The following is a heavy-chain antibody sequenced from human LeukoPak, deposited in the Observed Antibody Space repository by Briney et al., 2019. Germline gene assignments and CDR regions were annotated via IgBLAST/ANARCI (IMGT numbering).Heavy chain of an antibody. Sequence: GESLKISCKGSGYSFTSYWIGWVRQMPGKGPEWMGIIYPGDSDTRYSPSFQGQVTISADKSISTAYLQWSSLKASDTAMYYCARSTDYYDSSGYYYWFDPWGQGTLVTVSS. D-gene: IGHD3-22*01. CDR1: GYSFTSYW. V-gene: IGHV5-51*01. CDR2: IYPGDSDT. J-gene: IGHJ5*02. CDR3: ARSTDYYDSSGYYYWFDP.